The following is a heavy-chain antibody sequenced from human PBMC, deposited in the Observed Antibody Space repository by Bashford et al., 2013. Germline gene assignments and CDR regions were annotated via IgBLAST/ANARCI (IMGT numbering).Heavy chain of an antibody. CDR3: AHSPWRGYVSYFDS. CDR2: IYWDDDK. D-gene: IGHD3-16*01. CDR1: GFSLRSTGVG. Sequence: SGPTLVKPTQTLTLTCAFSGFSLRSTGVGVGWIRQPPGKALEWLALIYWDDDKNYSPSLKSRLTISKDTSKNQVVLTMTNMDPVDTATYYCAHSPWRGYVSYFDSWGQGTLVTVSS. J-gene: IGHJ4*02. V-gene: IGHV2-5*02.